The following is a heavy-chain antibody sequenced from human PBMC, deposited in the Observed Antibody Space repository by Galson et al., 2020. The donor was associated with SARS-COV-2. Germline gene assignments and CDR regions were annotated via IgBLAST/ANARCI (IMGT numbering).Heavy chain of an antibody. V-gene: IGHV3-48*03. Sequence: GESLKISCAASGFTFSSYEMNWVRQAPGKGLEWVSYISSSGFTIYYADSVKGRFTISRDNAKNSLYLQLNSLRAEDTAVYYCARADSADSVSAYWGRGTLVTVSP. D-gene: IGHD3-10*01. J-gene: IGHJ4*02. CDR3: ARADSADSVSAY. CDR2: ISSSGFTI. CDR1: GFTFSSYE.